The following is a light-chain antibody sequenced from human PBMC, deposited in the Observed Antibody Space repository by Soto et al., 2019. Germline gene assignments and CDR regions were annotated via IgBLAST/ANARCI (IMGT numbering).Light chain of an antibody. CDR3: QRYYDSLWT. CDR1: QSVNSTS. Sequence: EILLTQSPGTLSLSPGERATLSCRASQSVNSTSLAWYQQKPGQAPSLLIHSASSRSTGIPYRFSCSGSGTDFTLTISRLEPEDFAVYFCQRYYDSLWTFGQGTMVEIK. V-gene: IGKV3-20*01. CDR2: SAS. J-gene: IGKJ1*01.